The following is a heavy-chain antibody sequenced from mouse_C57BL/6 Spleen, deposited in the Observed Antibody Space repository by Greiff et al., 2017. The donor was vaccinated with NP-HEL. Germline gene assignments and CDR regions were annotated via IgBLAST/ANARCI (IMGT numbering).Heavy chain of an antibody. CDR3: ADYYGSSYAMDY. J-gene: IGHJ4*01. D-gene: IGHD1-1*01. CDR1: GYTFTDYY. Sequence: EVQLQQSGPVLVKPGASVKMSCKASGYTFTDYYMNWVKQSHGKSLEWIGVINPYNGGTSYNQKFKGKATLTVDKSSSTAYMELNSLTSEDSAVYYCADYYGSSYAMDYWGQGTSVTVSS. V-gene: IGHV1-19*01. CDR2: INPYNGGT.